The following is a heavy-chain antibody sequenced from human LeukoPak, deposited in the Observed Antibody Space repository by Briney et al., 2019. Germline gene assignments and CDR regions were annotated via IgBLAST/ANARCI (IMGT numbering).Heavy chain of an antibody. CDR3: ARVDSGSYSGSLDY. Sequence: GASVKVSCKASGYTFTGYYMHWVRQAPGQGLEWMGWINPNSGGTNYTQKFQGRVTMTRDTSISTAYMELSRLGSDDTAVYYCARVDSGSYSGSLDYWGQGTLVTVSS. D-gene: IGHD1-26*01. V-gene: IGHV1-2*02. CDR1: GYTFTGYY. J-gene: IGHJ4*02. CDR2: INPNSGGT.